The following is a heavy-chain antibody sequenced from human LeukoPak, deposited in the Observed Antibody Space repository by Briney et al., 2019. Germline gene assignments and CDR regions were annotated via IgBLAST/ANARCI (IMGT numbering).Heavy chain of an antibody. V-gene: IGHV3-21*04. J-gene: IGHJ5*02. CDR3: AKSTFHQTSLNWFDP. Sequence: PGGSLRLSCAASGFTFSSYSMNWVRQAPGKGLEWVSSISSSSSYIYYADSVKGRFTISRDNAKNTLYLQMNSLRAEDTAVYYCAKSTFHQTSLNWFDPWGQGTLVTVSS. CDR1: GFTFSSYS. CDR2: ISSSSSYI. D-gene: IGHD5/OR15-5a*01.